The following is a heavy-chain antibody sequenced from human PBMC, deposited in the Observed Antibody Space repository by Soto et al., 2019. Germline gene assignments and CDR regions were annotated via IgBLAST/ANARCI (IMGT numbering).Heavy chain of an antibody. CDR3: ARESEDLTSNFDY. CDR1: GFTFTRYS. CDR2: ISSTTNYI. J-gene: IGHJ4*02. V-gene: IGHV3-21*06. Sequence: GGSLRLSCAASGFTFTRYSMNWVRQAPGKGLEWVSSISSTTNYIYYGDSMKGRLTISRDNAKNSLYLEMNSLRAEDTAVYYCARESEDLTSNFDYWGQGTLVTVSS.